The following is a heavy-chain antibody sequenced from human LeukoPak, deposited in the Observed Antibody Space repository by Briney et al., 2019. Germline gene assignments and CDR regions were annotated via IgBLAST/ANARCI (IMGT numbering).Heavy chain of an antibody. CDR3: ARAMVRGVPTRSKDY. D-gene: IGHD3-10*01. V-gene: IGHV3-33*01. CDR2: IWYDGSNK. CDR1: GFTFSSYG. J-gene: IGHJ4*02. Sequence: GGSLRLSCAASGFTFSSYGMHWVRRAPGKGLEWVAVIWYDGSNKYYADSVKGRFTISRDNSKNTLYLQMNSLRAEDTAVYYCARAMVRGVPTRSKDYWGQGTLVTVSS.